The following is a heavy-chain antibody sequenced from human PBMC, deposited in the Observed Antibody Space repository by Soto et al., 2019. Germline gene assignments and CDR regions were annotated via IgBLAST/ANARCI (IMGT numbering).Heavy chain of an antibody. D-gene: IGHD2-15*01. CDR1: GGTFSSYT. V-gene: IGHV1-69*04. J-gene: IGHJ6*03. CDR3: ATDYCSGGSCYSSYYYYYYYMDV. CDR2: IIPILGIA. Sequence: SVKVSCKASGGTFSSYTISWVRQAPGQGFEWMGRIIPILGIANYAQKFQGRVTITADKSTSTAYMELSSLRSEDTAVYYCATDYCSGGSCYSSYYYYYYYMDVWGKGTTVTVSS.